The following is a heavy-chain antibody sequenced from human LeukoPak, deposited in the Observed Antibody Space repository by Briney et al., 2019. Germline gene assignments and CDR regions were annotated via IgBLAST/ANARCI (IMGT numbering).Heavy chain of an antibody. V-gene: IGHV3-9*01. CDR3: AKGRIQLWGNDAFDI. Sequence: PGRSLRLSCAASGFTFDDYAMHWVRQAPGKGLEWVSGISWNSGSIGYADSVKGRFTISRDNAKNSLYLQMNSLRAEDTALYYCAKGRIQLWGNDAFDIWGQGTMVTVSS. CDR2: ISWNSGSI. CDR1: GFTFDDYA. D-gene: IGHD5-18*01. J-gene: IGHJ3*02.